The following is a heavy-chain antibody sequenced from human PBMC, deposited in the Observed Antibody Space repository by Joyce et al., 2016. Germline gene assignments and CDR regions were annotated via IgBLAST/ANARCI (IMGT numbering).Heavy chain of an antibody. CDR1: GFAFGNYW. CDR2: LNRAGTNT. J-gene: IGHJ4*02. D-gene: IGHD2-21*01. Sequence: EARLVQSGGGFFQPGESLRLSCEASGFAFGNYWMYWVGQVPGKAPVWGSRLNRAGTNTEYADSVEGRFTISRDNDKNTLYLDMNSLRVDDTAVFFCSRGPYCAAYCQTHGPFYFDRWGQGTQVTVST. CDR3: SRGPYCAAYCQTHGPFYFDR. V-gene: IGHV3-74*03.